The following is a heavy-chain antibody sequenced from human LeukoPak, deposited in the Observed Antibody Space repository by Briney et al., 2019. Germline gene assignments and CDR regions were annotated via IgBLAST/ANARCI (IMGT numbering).Heavy chain of an antibody. J-gene: IGHJ4*02. Sequence: SETLSLTCTVSGGSISSYYWSWIRQPPGKGLEWIGYIYYTGDTYYNPSLKSRVTMSVDTSKNQFSLKLSSVTAADTAMYYCARGGGLGNWGQGTLVTVSS. CDR1: GGSISSYY. CDR2: IYYTGDT. CDR3: ARGGGLGN. V-gene: IGHV4-30-4*08. D-gene: IGHD3-16*01.